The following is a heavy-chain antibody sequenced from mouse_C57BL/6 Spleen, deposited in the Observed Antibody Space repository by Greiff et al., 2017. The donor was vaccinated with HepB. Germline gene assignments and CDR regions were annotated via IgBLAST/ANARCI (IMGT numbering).Heavy chain of an antibody. CDR3: ARSRITTVVATGDYFDY. Sequence: VQLQQSGPELVKPGASVKISCKASGYSFTDYNMNWVKQSNGKSLEWIGVINPNYGTTSYNQKFKGKATLTVDQSSSTAYMQLNSLTSEDSAVYYGARSRITTVVATGDYFDYWGQGTTLTVSS. D-gene: IGHD1-1*01. CDR2: INPNYGTT. J-gene: IGHJ2*01. V-gene: IGHV1-39*01. CDR1: GYSFTDYN.